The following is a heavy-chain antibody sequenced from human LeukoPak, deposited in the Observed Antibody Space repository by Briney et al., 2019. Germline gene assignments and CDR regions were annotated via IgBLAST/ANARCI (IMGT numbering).Heavy chain of an antibody. CDR2: IIPTFGTA. D-gene: IGHD1-14*01. J-gene: IGHJ6*02. V-gene: IGHV1-69*13. CDR1: GGTFSSYA. CDR3: ARGKPVADNYYYGMGV. Sequence: SVKVSCKASGGTFSSYAISWVRQAPGQGLEWMGGIIPTFGTANYAQKFQGRVTITADESTSTAYMELSSLRSEDTAVYYCARGKPVADNYYYGMGVWGQGTTVTVSS.